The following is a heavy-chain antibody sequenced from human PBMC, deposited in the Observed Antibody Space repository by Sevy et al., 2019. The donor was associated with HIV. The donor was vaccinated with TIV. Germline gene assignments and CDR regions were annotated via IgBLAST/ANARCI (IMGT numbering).Heavy chain of an antibody. CDR1: GFTFSTYS. CDR2: IIGISDPL. V-gene: IGHV3-48*02. CDR3: ARDFVYASDY. D-gene: IGHD2-8*01. Sequence: GGSLRLSCPASGFTFSTYSMNWVRQPPGKGLEWISFIIGISDPLYYADSVRGRFTISRANAKNSLYLQMNSLRDEDTAVYYCARDFVYASDYWGQGTLVTVSS. J-gene: IGHJ4*02.